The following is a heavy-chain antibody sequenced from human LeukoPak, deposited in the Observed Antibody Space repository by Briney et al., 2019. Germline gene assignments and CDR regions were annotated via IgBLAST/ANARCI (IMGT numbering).Heavy chain of an antibody. CDR3: AREGGPYRPLDY. V-gene: IGHV3-23*01. CDR1: GFTFRNYA. J-gene: IGHJ4*02. Sequence: PGGSLRLSCAASGFTFRNYAMSWVRQAPGKGLEWVSGISGSGESTYYADSVKGRFTISRDNSKNTLYLQMNSLRAEDTAVYYCAREGGPYRPLDYSGQGTLVTVSS. CDR2: ISGSGEST.